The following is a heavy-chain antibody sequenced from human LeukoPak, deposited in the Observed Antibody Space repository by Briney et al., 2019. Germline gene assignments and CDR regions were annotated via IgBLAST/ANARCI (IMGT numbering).Heavy chain of an antibody. CDR3: ARLAGIPMIRGDLYYFDY. V-gene: IGHV3-48*04. CDR2: ISRSSRTI. J-gene: IGHJ4*02. D-gene: IGHD3-10*01. Sequence: PGGSLRLSCAVSGFIFSDYSMTWVRQAPGKGLEWVSYISRSSRTIEYADSVRGRFTTSRDSATNSLYLQMSSLRADDTAFYYCARLAGIPMIRGDLYYFDYWGQGALVTVSS. CDR1: GFIFSDYS.